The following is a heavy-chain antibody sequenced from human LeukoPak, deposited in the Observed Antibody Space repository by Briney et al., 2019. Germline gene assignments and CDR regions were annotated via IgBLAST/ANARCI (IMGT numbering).Heavy chain of an antibody. CDR2: IWYDGSNK. Sequence: GRSLRLSCAASGFTFSSYGMHWVRQAPGKGLEWVAVIWYDGSNKYYADSVKGRFTISRDNSKNTLYLQMNSLRAEDTAVYYCARDARVEPFDYWGQGTLVTVSS. CDR1: GFTFSSYG. CDR3: ARDARVEPFDY. V-gene: IGHV3-33*01. J-gene: IGHJ4*02. D-gene: IGHD1-14*01.